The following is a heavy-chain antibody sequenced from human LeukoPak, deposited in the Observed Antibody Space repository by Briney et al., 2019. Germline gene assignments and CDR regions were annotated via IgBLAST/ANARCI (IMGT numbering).Heavy chain of an antibody. CDR2: INAGNGNT. Sequence: ASVKVSCKASGYTFSSYAMHWVRQAPGERLEWMGWINAGNGNTKYSQKLQGRLTITRDTSANTAYMELSSLRSEDTAVYYCAKDSLWFGEFDYWGQGTLVTVSS. J-gene: IGHJ4*02. CDR1: GYTFSSYA. CDR3: AKDSLWFGEFDY. V-gene: IGHV1-3*01. D-gene: IGHD3-10*01.